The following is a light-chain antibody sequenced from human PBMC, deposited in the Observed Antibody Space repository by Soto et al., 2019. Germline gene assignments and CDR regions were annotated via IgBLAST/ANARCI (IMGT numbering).Light chain of an antibody. CDR3: QVWDSSSDHVV. CDR1: NIGSKS. Sequence: SYELTQPPSVSVPPGKTARITCGGNNIGSKSVHWYQQKPGQAPVLVIYYDNDRPSGIPERFSGSNSGNTATLTISRVEAGDETDYYCQVWDSSSDHVVFGGGTKLTVL. CDR2: YDN. V-gene: IGLV3-21*04. J-gene: IGLJ2*01.